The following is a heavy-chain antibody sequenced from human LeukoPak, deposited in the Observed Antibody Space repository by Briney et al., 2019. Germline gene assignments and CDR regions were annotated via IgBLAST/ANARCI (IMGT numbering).Heavy chain of an antibody. CDR1: GSTFTGYY. J-gene: IGHJ4*02. Sequence: ASVTVSCKASGSTFTGYYMHWVRQPPAQGLEWMGLINPNSGGTNYAQKFQGRVTMTRDTSISTAYMELSRLRSDDTAVYYCARDKSGYEFDYWGQGTLVTVSS. D-gene: IGHD5-12*01. CDR3: ARDKSGYEFDY. CDR2: INPNSGGT. V-gene: IGHV1-2*02.